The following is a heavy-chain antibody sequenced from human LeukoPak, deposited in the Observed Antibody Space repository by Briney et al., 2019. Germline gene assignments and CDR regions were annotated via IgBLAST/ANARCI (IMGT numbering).Heavy chain of an antibody. CDR3: ARDGGMVRDAEDAFDI. J-gene: IGHJ3*02. V-gene: IGHV3-23*01. CDR1: GFTFSSYA. CDR2: ISGSGGST. Sequence: GGSLRLSCAASGFTFSSYAMSWVRQAPGKGLEWVSAISGSGGSTYYADSVKGRFTISRDNSKNTLYLQMNSLRAEDTAVYYCARDGGMVRDAEDAFDIWGQGTMVTVSS. D-gene: IGHD3-10*01.